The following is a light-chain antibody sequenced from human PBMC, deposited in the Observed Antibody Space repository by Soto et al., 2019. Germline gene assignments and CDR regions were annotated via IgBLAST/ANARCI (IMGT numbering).Light chain of an antibody. CDR1: QSVSSK. J-gene: IGKJ4*01. CDR3: HQYNNWPFT. V-gene: IGKV3-15*01. CDR2: GAS. Sequence: EIVMTQSPATLSVSPGERATLSCRASQSVSSKLAWYQQKPGQAPRLLHYGASTRATGIPTRFRGSGSGTEVTLHISSLQSEDFAIYYCHQYNNWPFTFGGGTKVEIK.